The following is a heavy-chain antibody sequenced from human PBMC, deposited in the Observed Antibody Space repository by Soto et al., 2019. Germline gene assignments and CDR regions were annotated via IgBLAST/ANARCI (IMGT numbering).Heavy chain of an antibody. Sequence: AGGSLRLSCAASGFTFSSYAMSWVRQAPGKGLEWVSAISGSGGSTYYADSVKGRFTISRDNSKNTLYLQMNSLRAEDTAVYYCAKYFWSGYYPFDYWGQGTLVTVSS. V-gene: IGHV3-23*01. D-gene: IGHD3-3*01. CDR2: ISGSGGST. CDR1: GFTFSSYA. CDR3: AKYFWSGYYPFDY. J-gene: IGHJ4*02.